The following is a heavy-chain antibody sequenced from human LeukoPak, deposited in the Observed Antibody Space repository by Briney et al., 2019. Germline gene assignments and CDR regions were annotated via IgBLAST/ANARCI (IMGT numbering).Heavy chain of an antibody. J-gene: IGHJ4*02. CDR1: GGSIGSSSYY. Sequence: PSETLSLTCTVSGGSIGSSSYYWGWIRQPPGKGLEWIGSIYYSGSTYYNPSLKSRVTISVDTSKNQFSLKLSSVTAADTAVNYCARCSSVDGVDYWGQGTLVTVSS. D-gene: IGHD6-19*01. V-gene: IGHV4-39*01. CDR3: ARCSSVDGVDY. CDR2: IYYSGST.